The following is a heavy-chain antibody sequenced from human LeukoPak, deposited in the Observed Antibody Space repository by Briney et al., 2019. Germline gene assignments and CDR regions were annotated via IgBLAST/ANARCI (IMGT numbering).Heavy chain of an antibody. CDR2: ISSSSSYI. J-gene: IGHJ5*02. CDR1: GFTFSSYS. V-gene: IGHV3-21*01. CDR3: ARGDDFWSGYYWSTHYDP. D-gene: IGHD3-3*01. Sequence: GGSLRLSCAASGFTFSSYSMNWVRQAPGKGLEWVSSISSSSSYIYYADSVKGRFTISRDNAKNSLYLQMNSLRAKDTAVYYCARGDDFWSGYYWSTHYDPWGQGTLVTVSS.